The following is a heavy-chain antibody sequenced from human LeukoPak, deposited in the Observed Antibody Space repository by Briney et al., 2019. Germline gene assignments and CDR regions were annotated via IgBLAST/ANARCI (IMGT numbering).Heavy chain of an antibody. CDR3: ATTTVTTWEYFQH. CDR1: GGSISSYY. J-gene: IGHJ1*01. Sequence: SETLSLTCTVSGGSISSYYWSWIRQPPGKGLEWIGYIYYSGSTNYNPSLKSRVTISVDTSKNQFSLKLSSVTVADTAVYYCATTTVTTWEYFQHWGQGTLVTVSS. V-gene: IGHV4-59*01. D-gene: IGHD4-17*01. CDR2: IYYSGST.